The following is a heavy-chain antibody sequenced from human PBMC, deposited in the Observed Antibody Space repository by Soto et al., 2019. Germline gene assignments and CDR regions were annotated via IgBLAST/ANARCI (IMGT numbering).Heavy chain of an antibody. CDR1: GGTFSSYA. V-gene: IGHV1-69*13. Sequence: SVKVSFKASGGTFSSYAISWVRQAPGQGLEWMGGIIPIFGTANYAQKFQGRVTITADESTSTAYMELSSLRSEDTAVYYCARGTYYDFNWFDPWGQGTLVTVSS. D-gene: IGHD3-3*01. J-gene: IGHJ5*02. CDR2: IIPIFGTA. CDR3: ARGTYYDFNWFDP.